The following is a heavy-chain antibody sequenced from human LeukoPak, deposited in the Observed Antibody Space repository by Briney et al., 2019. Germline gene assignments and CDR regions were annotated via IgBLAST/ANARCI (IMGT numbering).Heavy chain of an antibody. CDR2: IIPIFGTA. J-gene: IGHJ4*02. CDR1: GGTFSSYA. D-gene: IGHD6-13*01. CDR3: CGTITAAAGTFDY. Sequence: ASVKVSCKASGGTFSSYAISWVRQAPGQGLEWMGGIIPIFGTANYAQKFQGRVTITADESTSTAYMELSSLGSEDTAVYYCCGTITAAAGTFDYWGQGTLVTVSS. V-gene: IGHV1-69*13.